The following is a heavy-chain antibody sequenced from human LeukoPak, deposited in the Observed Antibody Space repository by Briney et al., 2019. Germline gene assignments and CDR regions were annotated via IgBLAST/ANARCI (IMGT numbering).Heavy chain of an antibody. CDR3: ARDLAATGTLIDS. J-gene: IGHJ4*02. V-gene: IGHV3-30*02. CDR1: GFTFSSYG. CDR2: IRYDGSNK. D-gene: IGHD6-13*01. Sequence: PGGSLRLSCAASGFTFSSYGMHWVRQAPGKGLEWVAFIRYDGSNKYYADSVKGRFTISRDNSKNTLYLQMNSLRVEDTAVYYCARDLAATGTLIDSWGQGTQVTVSS.